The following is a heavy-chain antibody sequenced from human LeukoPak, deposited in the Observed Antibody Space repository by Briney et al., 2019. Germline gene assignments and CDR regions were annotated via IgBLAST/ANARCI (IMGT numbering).Heavy chain of an antibody. CDR2: IYTSGST. CDR1: GGSISSYY. D-gene: IGHD1-26*01. CDR3: ARSWAGMYYPFYYFDY. J-gene: IGHJ4*02. Sequence: SETLSLTCTVSGGSISSYYWSWIRQPAGKGLEWIGRIYTSGSTNYNPSLKSRVTMSVDTSKNQFSLKLSSVTAADTAVYYCARSWAGMYYPFYYFDYWGQGALVTVSP. V-gene: IGHV4-4*07.